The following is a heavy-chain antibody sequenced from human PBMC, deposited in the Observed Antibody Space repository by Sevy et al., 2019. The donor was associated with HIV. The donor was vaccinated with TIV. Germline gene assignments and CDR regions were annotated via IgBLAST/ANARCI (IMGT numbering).Heavy chain of an antibody. D-gene: IGHD2-2*01. CDR1: GFTFSSYS. CDR3: ARVVVVPAAPDY. V-gene: IGHV3-21*01. CDR2: ISSSSSYI. J-gene: IGHJ4*02. Sequence: GGSLRLSYAASGFTFSSYSMNWVRQAPGKGLEWVSSISSSSSYIYYADSVKGRFTISRDNAKNSLYLQMNSLRAEDTAVYYCARVVVVPAAPDYWGQGTLVTVSS.